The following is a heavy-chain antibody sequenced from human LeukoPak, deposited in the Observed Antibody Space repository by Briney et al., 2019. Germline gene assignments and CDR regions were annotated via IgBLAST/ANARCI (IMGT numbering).Heavy chain of an antibody. V-gene: IGHV1-69*04. Sequence: ASVKVSCKASGGSFSNYAFSWVRQAPGQGLEWMGRITPIVDIATYIQKFQGRVTITANKFTSTAYMELSSLTSEDTAVYYCASGLGFCSGSDCTNLVKDYYYGMNVWGQGTTVTVSS. CDR1: GGSFSNYA. D-gene: IGHD2-15*01. CDR2: ITPIVDIA. J-gene: IGHJ6*02. CDR3: ASGLGFCSGSDCTNLVKDYYYGMNV.